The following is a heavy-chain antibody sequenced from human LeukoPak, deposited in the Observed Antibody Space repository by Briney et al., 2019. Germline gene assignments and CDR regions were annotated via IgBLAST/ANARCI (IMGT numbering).Heavy chain of an antibody. Sequence: GGSLRLSCAASGFTFSDYYMSWVRQAPGKGLEWVSYISSSGSTIYYADSVKGRFTISRDNAKNSLYLQMNSLRAEDTAVYYCAREMITFGGVIVKDFDYWGQGTLVTVSS. D-gene: IGHD3-16*02. J-gene: IGHJ4*02. V-gene: IGHV3-11*04. CDR2: ISSSGSTI. CDR3: AREMITFGGVIVKDFDY. CDR1: GFTFSDYY.